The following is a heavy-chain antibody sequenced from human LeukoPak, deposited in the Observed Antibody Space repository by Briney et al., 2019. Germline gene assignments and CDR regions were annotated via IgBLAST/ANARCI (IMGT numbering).Heavy chain of an antibody. D-gene: IGHD2-15*01. CDR3: AREVAAPYRFDD. J-gene: IGHJ4*02. V-gene: IGHV1-46*01. CDR2: ISPSDGAT. Sequence: ASVKVSCKASGNTFTSHNMHWVRLAPGQGLEWMGIISPSDGATNYAQKFQGRVTMTRDTSTSTVYMDLSSLKSEDTAVYYCAREVAAPYRFDDWGQGTLVTVSS. CDR1: GNTFTSHN.